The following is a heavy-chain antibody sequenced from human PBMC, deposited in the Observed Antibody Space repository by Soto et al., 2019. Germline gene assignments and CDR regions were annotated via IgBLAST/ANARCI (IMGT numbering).Heavy chain of an antibody. J-gene: IGHJ6*02. CDR1: GFTFSSYG. Sequence: GGSLRLSCAAPGFTFSSYGMHWVRQAPGKGLEWVAVIWYDGSNKYYADSVKGRFTISRDNSKNTLYLQMNSLRAEDTAVYYCAGPYYYGSGSYSNYYYYGMDVWGQGTTVTVSS. V-gene: IGHV3-33*01. CDR2: IWYDGSNK. CDR3: AGPYYYGSGSYSNYYYYGMDV. D-gene: IGHD3-10*01.